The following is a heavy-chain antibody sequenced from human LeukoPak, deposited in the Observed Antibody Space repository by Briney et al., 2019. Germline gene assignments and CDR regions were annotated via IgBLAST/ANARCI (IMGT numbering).Heavy chain of an antibody. CDR3: SRDPNGDYIGAFDFQR. CDR2: IRGSGTST. CDR1: GYTFSNYA. D-gene: IGHD4-17*01. Sequence: GGSLRLSCVGSGYTFSNYAMMWVRQTQGKRLEWVSAIRGSGTSTFYADSVKGRFTIFRDNFKNTVYLQMNNLRADDSAVYYCSRDPNGDYIGAFDFQRWGLGTQVTVSS. J-gene: IGHJ1*01. V-gene: IGHV3-23*01.